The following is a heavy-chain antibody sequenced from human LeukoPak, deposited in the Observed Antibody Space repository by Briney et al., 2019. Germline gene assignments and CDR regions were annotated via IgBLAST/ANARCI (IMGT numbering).Heavy chain of an antibody. CDR1: GGTFNNSA. Sequence: SVKISCKTSGGTFNNSAISWVRQAPGQGLEWLGGIMPLFGTAGYAQKFQGRVTITEDESTRTVYLELTSLTSDDTAVYYCARDVHGDYGSGWFDPWGQGTLVSVSS. J-gene: IGHJ5*02. D-gene: IGHD4-17*01. CDR3: ARDVHGDYGSGWFDP. V-gene: IGHV1-69*13. CDR2: IMPLFGTA.